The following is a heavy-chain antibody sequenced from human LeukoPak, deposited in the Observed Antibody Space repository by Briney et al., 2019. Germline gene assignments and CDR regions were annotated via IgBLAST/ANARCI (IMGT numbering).Heavy chain of an antibody. CDR2: ISRSATTI. J-gene: IGHJ6*03. CDR3: ARDPYSGSYGNYYYYFMDV. V-gene: IGHV3-48*03. CDR1: GFTFSSYE. D-gene: IGHD1-26*01. Sequence: GGSLRLSCAASGFTFSSYEMNWVRQAPGKGLEWVSSISRSATTIYYADSVKGRFTISRDNAKNSLYLQMNSLRAEDTAVYYCARDPYSGSYGNYYYYFMDVWGKGTTVTISS.